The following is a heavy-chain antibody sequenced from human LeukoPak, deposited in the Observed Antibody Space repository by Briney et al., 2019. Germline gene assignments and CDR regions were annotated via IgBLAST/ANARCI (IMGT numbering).Heavy chain of an antibody. Sequence: SETLSLSCNLSGDSLSYYYWSWIRQPPGKGLEWIGYIYYSGSTDYNPSLKSRVSISVDTSKNQFSLKLNSVTPADTAVYYCARDGRISPYSGMDVWGQGTTVTVSS. J-gene: IGHJ6*02. CDR1: GDSLSYYY. D-gene: IGHD1-26*01. CDR2: IYYSGST. CDR3: ARDGRISPYSGMDV. V-gene: IGHV4-59*01.